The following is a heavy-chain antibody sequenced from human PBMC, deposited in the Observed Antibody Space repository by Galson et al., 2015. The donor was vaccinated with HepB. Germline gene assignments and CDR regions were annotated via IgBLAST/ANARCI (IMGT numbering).Heavy chain of an antibody. D-gene: IGHD6-19*01. CDR3: ARVGGASSGWSYDD. CDR1: GFTFSSYS. CDR2: ISSSSSYI. J-gene: IGHJ4*02. V-gene: IGHV3-21*01. Sequence: SLRLSCAASGFTFSSYSMNWVRQAPGKGLEWVSSISSSSSYIYYADSVKGRFTISRDNAKNSLYLQMNSLRAEDTAVYYCARVGGASSGWSYDDWGQGILVTVSS.